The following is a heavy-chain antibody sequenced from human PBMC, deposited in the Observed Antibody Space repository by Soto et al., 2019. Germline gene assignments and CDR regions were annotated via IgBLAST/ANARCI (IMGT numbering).Heavy chain of an antibody. J-gene: IGHJ5*02. CDR1: GFTFTSSA. Sequence: GASVKVSCKASGFTFTSSAVQWVRQARGQRPEWIGWIVVGSGNTNYAQKFQERVTITRDMSTSKAYMELSSLRSEDTAVYYCAAEGSSGWHAPRFDPWGQGTLVTSPQ. D-gene: IGHD6-19*01. V-gene: IGHV1-58*01. CDR2: IVVGSGNT. CDR3: AAEGSSGWHAPRFDP.